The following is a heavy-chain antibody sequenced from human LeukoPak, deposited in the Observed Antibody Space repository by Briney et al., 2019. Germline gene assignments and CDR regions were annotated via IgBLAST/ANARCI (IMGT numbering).Heavy chain of an antibody. J-gene: IGHJ4*02. Sequence: GGSLRLSCAASGFTFSSYWMTWVRQAPGKGLEWVANIKLDGSEKYYVDSVKGRFTISRDNAKNSLYLQMNSLRIEDTAVYYCARIRRMVTAIRLDYFDYWGQGTLVTVSS. D-gene: IGHD2-21*02. CDR2: IKLDGSEK. V-gene: IGHV3-7*01. CDR1: GFTFSSYW. CDR3: ARIRRMVTAIRLDYFDY.